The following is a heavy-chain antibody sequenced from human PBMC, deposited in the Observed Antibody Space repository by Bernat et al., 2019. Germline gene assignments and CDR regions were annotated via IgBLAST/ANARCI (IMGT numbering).Heavy chain of an antibody. V-gene: IGHV1-3*01. CDR2: INGGNGNT. CDR3: ATNLRGLSYCDY. J-gene: IGHJ4*02. D-gene: IGHD3-10*01. Sequence: QVQLVQSGAEVKKPGASVKVSCKASGYTFTNYAMHWVRQAPGQRLEWMAWINGGNGNTKYSQKFQGRVTITRDTSASTANMELSSLRSEDTAVYYCATNLRGLSYCDYWGQGTLVTVSS. CDR1: GYTFTNYA.